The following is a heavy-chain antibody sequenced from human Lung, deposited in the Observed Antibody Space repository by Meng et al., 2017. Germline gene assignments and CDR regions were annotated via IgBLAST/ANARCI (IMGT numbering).Heavy chain of an antibody. CDR3: TRRGNWGSAFDI. CDR1: GFSFSTYP. D-gene: IGHD3-16*01. CDR2: IAHDGYNK. V-gene: IGHV3-30*04. Sequence: QGQLVQAGGGRVQPGRSLRLSRVASGFSFSTYPVHWVRQAPGKGLQWVAIIAHDGYNKDYADSVKGRFTISRDNSKNTLSLEMNDLRVEDTAVYYCTRRGNWGSAFDIWGQGTMVTVSS. J-gene: IGHJ3*02.